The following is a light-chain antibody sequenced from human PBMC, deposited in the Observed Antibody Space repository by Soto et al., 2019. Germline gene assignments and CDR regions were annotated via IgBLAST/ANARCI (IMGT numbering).Light chain of an antibody. CDR3: CSYARSSTLV. CDR2: AGS. V-gene: IGLV2-23*01. CDR1: SSDVGTYNF. Sequence: QSALTQPASVSGSPGQSITISCTGTSSDVGTYNFVSWYQQHPGKAPKLMIYAGSKRPSGVSIRFSGSKSGNTASLTISGLQAEDEADYYCCSYARSSTLVFGGGTKLTVL. J-gene: IGLJ2*01.